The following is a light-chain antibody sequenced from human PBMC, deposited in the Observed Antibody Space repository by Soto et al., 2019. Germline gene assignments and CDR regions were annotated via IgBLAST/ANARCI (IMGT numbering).Light chain of an antibody. V-gene: IGKV3-20*01. CDR2: GAS. J-gene: IGKJ1*01. Sequence: DIVLTQSPGTLSLSPGESATLSCRASQSVDSTYIAWYQQKPGQAPRLLIYGASGRATGLPDRFSGSGSGTDFSLTISRLEPEDFAVYFCQHYDRTFGQGTKVDTK. CDR3: QHYDRT. CDR1: QSVDSTY.